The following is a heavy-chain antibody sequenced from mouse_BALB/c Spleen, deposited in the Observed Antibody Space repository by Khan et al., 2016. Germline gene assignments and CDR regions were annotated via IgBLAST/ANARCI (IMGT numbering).Heavy chain of an antibody. Sequence: VPLTASGPGLVQPSQSLSITCTVSGFSLTSYGVHWVRQSPGKGLEWLGVIWRGGSTDYNAAFMSRLSITKDNSKSQVFFKMNSLQADDTAIYYCAKRYYGSYAMDYWGQGTSVTVSS. CDR2: IWRGGST. J-gene: IGHJ4*01. V-gene: IGHV2-5*01. CDR3: AKRYYGSYAMDY. D-gene: IGHD1-1*01. CDR1: GFSLTSYG.